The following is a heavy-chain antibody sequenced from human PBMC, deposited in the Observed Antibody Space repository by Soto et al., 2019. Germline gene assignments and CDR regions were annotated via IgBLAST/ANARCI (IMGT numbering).Heavy chain of an antibody. V-gene: IGHV1-24*01. CDR2: FDPEDGET. CDR1: GYTLTELS. CDR3: ATVAAVAAPDAFDI. D-gene: IGHD6-19*01. J-gene: IGHJ3*02. Sequence: ASVKVSCKVSGYTLTELSMHWVRQAPGNGLEWMGGFDPEDGETIYAQKFQGRVTMTEDTSTDTAYMELSSLRSEDTAVYYCATVAAVAAPDAFDIWGQGTMVTVSS.